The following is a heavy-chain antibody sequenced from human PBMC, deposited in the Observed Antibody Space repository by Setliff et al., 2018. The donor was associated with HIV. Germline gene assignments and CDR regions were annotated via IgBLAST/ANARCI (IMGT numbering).Heavy chain of an antibody. V-gene: IGHV4-34*01. CDR2: FSPTGSP. D-gene: IGHD5-12*01. J-gene: IGHJ5*02. CDR1: GGSFSSYY. CDR3: ARGAPRGRLRFPNWFDP. Sequence: SETLSLTCAFYGGSFSSYYWNWIRQPPGKGLEWIGEFSPTGSPTYNPSLESRVTISVDTSKNQCSLKLRSLTAADTAIYCCARGAPRGRLRFPNWFDPWGQGTLVTVSS.